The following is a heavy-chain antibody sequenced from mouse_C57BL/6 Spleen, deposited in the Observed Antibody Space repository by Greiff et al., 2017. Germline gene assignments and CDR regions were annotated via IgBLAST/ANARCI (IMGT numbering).Heavy chain of an antibody. CDR3: SKGYYGSILYYYTMDY. D-gene: IGHD1-1*01. CDR1: GFNIKDYY. J-gene: IGHJ4*01. Sequence: EVQLQQSGAELVKPGASVKLSCTASGFNIKDYYMHWVKQRTEQGLEWIGRIDPEDGETKYAPKFQGKATITADTSSNTAYLQLSSLTSEDTDVYSGSKGYYGSILYYYTMDYWGQGTSVTVSS. CDR2: IDPEDGET. V-gene: IGHV14-2*01.